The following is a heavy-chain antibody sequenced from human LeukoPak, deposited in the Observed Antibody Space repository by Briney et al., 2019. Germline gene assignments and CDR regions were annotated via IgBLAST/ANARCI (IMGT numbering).Heavy chain of an antibody. CDR2: IKQDGSEK. CDR1: GFTFSSYW. J-gene: IGHJ6*03. D-gene: IGHD6-19*01. Sequence: PGGSLRLSCAASGFTFSSYWMSWVRQAPGKGLEWVANIKQDGSEKYYVDSVKGRFTISRDNAKNSLYLQMNSLRAEDTAVYYCARVTTSSGWYYYYMDVWGKGTTVTISS. V-gene: IGHV3-7*01. CDR3: ARVTTSSGWYYYYMDV.